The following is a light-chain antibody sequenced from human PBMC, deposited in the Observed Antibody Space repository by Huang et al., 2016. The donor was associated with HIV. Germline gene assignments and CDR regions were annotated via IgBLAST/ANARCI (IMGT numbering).Light chain of an antibody. CDR1: PRVSSKS. CDR2: GAS. V-gene: IGKV3-20*01. J-gene: IGKJ2*01. CDR3: QQYGTFPYT. Sequence: EIVLTQSPGTLSLSPGERATLSCRASPRVSSKSLAWYQQKPGQPPRLLISGASSRATGIPDRFSGGGSGTDFTLTVSRLEPEDFAVYYCQQYGTFPYTFGQGTKLEIK.